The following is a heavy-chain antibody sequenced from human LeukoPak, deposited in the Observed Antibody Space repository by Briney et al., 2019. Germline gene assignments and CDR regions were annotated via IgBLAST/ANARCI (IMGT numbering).Heavy chain of an antibody. J-gene: IGHJ4*02. V-gene: IGHV4-4*07. CDR3: ARGYSSGWYPFHY. CDR2: IYTSWST. D-gene: IGHD6-19*01. Sequence: SETLSLTCTVSGGSISSSYWSWIRQPAGKGLEWIGRIYTSWSTDYNPSLESRVTISVDKSKNQLSLRLTSVTAADTAVYYCARGYSSGWYPFHYWGQGTLVTVSS. CDR1: GGSISSSY.